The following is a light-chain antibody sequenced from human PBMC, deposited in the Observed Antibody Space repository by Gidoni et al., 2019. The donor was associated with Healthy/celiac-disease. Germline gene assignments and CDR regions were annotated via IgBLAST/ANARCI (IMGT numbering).Light chain of an antibody. J-gene: IGKJ1*01. CDR2: GAS. CDR1: QSVSSN. Sequence: IVITHSPATLSVSPGERATLSCRASQSVSSNFAWYQKKPGQCPRLLIYGASTRSSGSLARGSGSGSGREVTLSTSSLQSEDVAVYYCQKYNNWPPWTFGQGTKVEIK. V-gene: IGKV3-15*01. CDR3: QKYNNWPPWT.